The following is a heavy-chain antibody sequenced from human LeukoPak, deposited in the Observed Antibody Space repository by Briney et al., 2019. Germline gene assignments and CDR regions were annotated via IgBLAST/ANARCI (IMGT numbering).Heavy chain of an antibody. Sequence: ASVKVSCKASGYTFTRTYMHWLRQAPGQGLEWMGIINPGGGSTSYAQKFQGRVTMTRDTSTSIVYMELSSLRPEDTAVYYCARVTGVGGYYFDYWGQGTMVSVSS. CDR3: ARVTGVGGYYFDY. D-gene: IGHD3-22*01. J-gene: IGHJ4*02. CDR1: GYTFTRTY. V-gene: IGHV1-46*01. CDR2: INPGGGST.